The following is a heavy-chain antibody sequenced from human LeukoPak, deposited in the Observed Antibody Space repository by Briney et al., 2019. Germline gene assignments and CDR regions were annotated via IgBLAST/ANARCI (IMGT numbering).Heavy chain of an antibody. J-gene: IGHJ4*02. CDR1: GFTFSSYW. CDR3: AREEVSFAAKGY. Sequence: PGGSLRLSCAASGFTFSSYWMHWVRQAPGKGLVWVSRINSDGSSTSYADSVKGRFTISRYNAKNTLYLQMNSLRAEDTAVYYCAREEVSFAAKGYWGQGTLVTVSS. D-gene: IGHD2-15*01. V-gene: IGHV3-74*01. CDR2: INSDGSST.